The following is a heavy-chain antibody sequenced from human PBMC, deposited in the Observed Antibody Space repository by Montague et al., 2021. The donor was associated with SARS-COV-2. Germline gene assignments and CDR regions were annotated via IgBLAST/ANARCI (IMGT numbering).Heavy chain of an antibody. J-gene: IGHJ4*02. V-gene: IGHV4-34*01. CDR3: ARGRQHFNMIVVVMTGGEYYFDY. CDR2: INHRGTS. Sequence: SETLSLTCAVYGGSFSDYFWTWIRQPPGKGLEWIGEINHRGTSNYNPSLESRVSISVDTSKNQFSLYLGSVTAADTAVYCCARGRQHFNMIVVVMTGGEYYFDYWGQGTLVTVSS. D-gene: IGHD3-22*01. CDR1: GGSFSDYF.